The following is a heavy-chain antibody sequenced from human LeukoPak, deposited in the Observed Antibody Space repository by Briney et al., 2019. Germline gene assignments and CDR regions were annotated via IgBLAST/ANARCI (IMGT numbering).Heavy chain of an antibody. Sequence: PGGSLSLSCAASGFTFNTYSVNWVRQAPGKGLEWVSSISSGSSYIFYADSMKGRFTISRDNAKTSLYLQMNSLRAEDTAVYYCARQVGADDAFDIWGQGTKVTVSS. J-gene: IGHJ3*02. CDR2: ISSGSSYI. CDR3: ARQVGADDAFDI. V-gene: IGHV3-21*01. CDR1: GFTFNTYS. D-gene: IGHD1-26*01.